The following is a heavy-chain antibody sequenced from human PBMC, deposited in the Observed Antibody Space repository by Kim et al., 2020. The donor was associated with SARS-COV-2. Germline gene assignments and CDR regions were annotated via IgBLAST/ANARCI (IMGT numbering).Heavy chain of an antibody. CDR1: GFTFSNAW. CDR2: IKSKTDGGTT. D-gene: IGHD3-10*01. CDR3: TTEGGLWFGELFWFDP. Sequence: GRSLRLSCAASGFTFSNAWMSWVRQAPGKGLEWVGRIKSKTDGGTTDYAAPVKGRFTISRDDSKNTLYLQMNSLKTEDTAVYYCTTEGGLWFGELFWFDPWGQGTLVTVSS. J-gene: IGHJ5*02. V-gene: IGHV3-15*01.